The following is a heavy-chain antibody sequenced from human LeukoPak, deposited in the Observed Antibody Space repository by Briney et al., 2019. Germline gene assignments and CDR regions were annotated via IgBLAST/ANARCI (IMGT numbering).Heavy chain of an antibody. CDR3: ARALPTYSKLFY. CDR2: INPNSGGT. CDR1: GYTFTGYY. D-gene: IGHD4-11*01. Sequence: ASVKVSCKASGYTFTGYYMHWVRQAPGQGLEWMGWINPNSGGTNYAQKFQGRVTMTRDTSISTAYMELSRLRSDDTAVYYCARALPTYSKLFYWGQGTLVTVSS. J-gene: IGHJ4*02. V-gene: IGHV1-2*02.